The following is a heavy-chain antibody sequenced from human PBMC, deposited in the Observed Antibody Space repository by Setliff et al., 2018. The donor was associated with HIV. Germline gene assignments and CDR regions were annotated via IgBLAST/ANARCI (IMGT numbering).Heavy chain of an antibody. CDR3: ARGDTYYHDRSGYVKSALDAFDI. Sequence: SETLSLTCTVSGGSISSGGYFWSWIRQHPGKGLEWIGIIYYSGNTYYNPSLKSRVAMSVDTSKNQFSLKLNSVTAADTAVYHCARGDTYYHDRSGYVKSALDAFDIWGRGTMVTVSS. CDR2: IYYSGNT. CDR1: GGSISSGGYF. V-gene: IGHV4-31*03. D-gene: IGHD3-22*01. J-gene: IGHJ3*02.